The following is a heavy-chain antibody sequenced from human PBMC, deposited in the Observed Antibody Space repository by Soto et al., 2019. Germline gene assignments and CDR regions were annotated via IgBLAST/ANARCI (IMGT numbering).Heavy chain of an antibody. V-gene: IGHV4-30-4*01. D-gene: IGHD4-4*01. J-gene: IGHJ5*02. CDR3: ARGNGWDSSKWFDP. CDR2: IYYSGST. CDR1: GGSISSGDYY. Sequence: SETLSLTCTVSGGSISSGDYYWSWIRQPPGKGLEWIGYIYYSGSTYYNPSLKSRVTISVDTSKNQSSLKLSSVTAADTAVYYCARGNGWDSSKWFDPWGQGTLVTVS.